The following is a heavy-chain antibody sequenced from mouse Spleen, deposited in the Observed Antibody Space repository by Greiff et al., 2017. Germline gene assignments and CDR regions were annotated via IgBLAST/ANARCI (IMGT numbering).Heavy chain of an antibody. V-gene: IGHV5-6-4*01. CDR1: GFTFSSYT. Sequence: EVKLVESGGGLVKPGGSLKLSCAASGFTFSSYTMSWVRQTPEKRLEWVATISSGGSYTYYPDSVKGRFTISRDNAKNTLYLQMSSLKSEDTAMYYCTRDRGGNYSYYFDYWGQGTLVTVSA. CDR2: ISSGGSYT. D-gene: IGHD2-1*01. CDR3: TRDRGGNYSYYFDY. J-gene: IGHJ3*01.